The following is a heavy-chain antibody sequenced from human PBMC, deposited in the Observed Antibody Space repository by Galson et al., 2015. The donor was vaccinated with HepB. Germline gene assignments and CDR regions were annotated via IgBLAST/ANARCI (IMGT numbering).Heavy chain of an antibody. V-gene: IGHV3-21*01. D-gene: IGHD4-17*01. CDR2: ISFSSSHI. CDR1: GFTFSSYT. J-gene: IGHJ4*02. CDR3: ARGYSTSDYPSPDY. Sequence: SLRLSCAAPGFTFSSYTMNWVRQAPGMGLEWVSSISFSSSHICYADSVRGRFTISRDNAKNSLYLQMNSLRAEDTAVYYCARGYSTSDYPSPDYWGQGTLVTVSS.